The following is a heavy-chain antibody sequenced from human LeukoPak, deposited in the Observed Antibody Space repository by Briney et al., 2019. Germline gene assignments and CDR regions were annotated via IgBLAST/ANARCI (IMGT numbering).Heavy chain of an antibody. CDR1: GFTFRNYG. J-gene: IGHJ4*02. CDR2: LWYDGRNK. Sequence: GGSLRLSCAPSGFTFRNYGMHWVRQAPGKGLEWVSGLWYDGRNKAYADSVKGRFTISRDNSENMLYLQMNSLRDEDTAVYYCARGLMTPNTYCDLWGQGTLVTVSS. CDR3: ARGLMTPNTYCDL. V-gene: IGHV3-33*01. D-gene: IGHD2-8*01.